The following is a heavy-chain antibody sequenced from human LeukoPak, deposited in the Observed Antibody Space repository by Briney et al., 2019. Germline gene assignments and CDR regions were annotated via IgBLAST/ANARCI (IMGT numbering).Heavy chain of an antibody. D-gene: IGHD5-24*01. CDR2: INPSGGST. V-gene: IGHV1-46*01. Sequence: GASVTVSCKASGYTFTTYYVQWVRQAPGQGPEWMGQINPSGGSTSYAQNFQGRVTMTRDTSTSTVYMELSSLRSEDTAVYYCARRSRDGYNRFDYWGQGTLVTVSS. CDR1: GYTFTTYY. J-gene: IGHJ4*02. CDR3: ARRSRDGYNRFDY.